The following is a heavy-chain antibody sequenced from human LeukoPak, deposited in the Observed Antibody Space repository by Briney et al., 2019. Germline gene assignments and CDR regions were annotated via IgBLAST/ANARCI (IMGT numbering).Heavy chain of an antibody. J-gene: IGHJ6*02. V-gene: IGHV4-59*01. Sequence: PSETLSLTCTVSGGSISSYYWSWIRQPPGKGLEWIGYIYYSGSTNHNPSLNSRVTISVDTSKNQFSLKLSSVTAADTAVYYCARGCSGGSCKYNYYGMDVWGQRTTVTVSS. CDR1: GGSISSYY. D-gene: IGHD2-15*01. CDR3: ARGCSGGSCKYNYYGMDV. CDR2: IYYSGST.